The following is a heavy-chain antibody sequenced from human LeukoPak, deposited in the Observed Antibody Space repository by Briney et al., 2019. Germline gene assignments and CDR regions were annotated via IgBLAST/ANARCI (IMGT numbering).Heavy chain of an antibody. CDR1: GGSISSYY. Sequence: SETLSLTCTVSGGSISSYYWSWIRQPAGKGLEWTGRIYTSGSTNYNPSFKSRVTMSVDTSKNQFSLKLNSVTAADTAVYYCARDSYYYDSSGYSSITPDSWGQGTLVTVSS. D-gene: IGHD3-22*01. V-gene: IGHV4-4*07. CDR2: IYTSGST. CDR3: ARDSYYYDSSGYSSITPDS. J-gene: IGHJ5*01.